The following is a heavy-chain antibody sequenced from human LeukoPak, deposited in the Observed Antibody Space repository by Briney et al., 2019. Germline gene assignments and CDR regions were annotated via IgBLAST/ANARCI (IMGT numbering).Heavy chain of an antibody. CDR3: ARQETRDGYNYVDY. CDR2: IYPGDSDT. D-gene: IGHD5-24*01. J-gene: IGHJ4*02. CDR1: GCSFTSYW. V-gene: IGHV5-51*01. Sequence: KCGESLKISCKGSGCSFTSYWIGWVRQMPGKGLEWMGIIYPGDSDTRYSPSFQGQVTISADKSISTAYLQWSSLKASDTAMYYCARQETRDGYNYVDYWGQGTLVTVSS.